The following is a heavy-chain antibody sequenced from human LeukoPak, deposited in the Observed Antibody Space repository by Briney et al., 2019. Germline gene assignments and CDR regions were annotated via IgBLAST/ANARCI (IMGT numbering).Heavy chain of an antibody. J-gene: IGHJ1*01. V-gene: IGHV3-30*18. CDR2: ISNDGSNK. CDR1: GFTFRTYG. D-gene: IGHD3-10*01. CDR3: AKKVSGNYYEPPDN. Sequence: PGGSLRLSCAASGFTFRTYGMHWVRQAPGKGLEWVAVISNDGSNKNYADSVKGRFAISRDNSKNTLYLQMNSLRAEDTAVYYCAKKVSGNYYEPPDNSGQGTPLTLSS.